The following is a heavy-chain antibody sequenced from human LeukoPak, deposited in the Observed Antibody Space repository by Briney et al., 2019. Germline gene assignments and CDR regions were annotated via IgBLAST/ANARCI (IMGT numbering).Heavy chain of an antibody. CDR2: TYHSGTT. D-gene: IGHD2-8*01. J-gene: IGHJ2*01. CDR3: ARHGVTRWYFDL. Sequence: PSETLSLTCTVSGGSSSSYYWSWIRQPPGKGLGWIGYTYHSGTTNYDSSLKSRVTMSLDTSRSQFSLNLTSVTAADTAVYYCARHGVTRWYFDLWGRGTLVTVSS. CDR1: GGSSSSYY. V-gene: IGHV4-59*08.